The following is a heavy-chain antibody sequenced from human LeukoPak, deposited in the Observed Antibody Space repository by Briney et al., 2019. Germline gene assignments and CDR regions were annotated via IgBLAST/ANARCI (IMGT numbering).Heavy chain of an antibody. D-gene: IGHD4-17*01. CDR2: INHPGST. V-gene: IGHV4-34*01. CDR1: GGSFSGYY. J-gene: IGHJ4*02. CDR3: ASSAHNYGDYVFDY. Sequence: SETLSLTCAVFGGSFSGYYWSWVRHPPGKGLEWIGEINHPGSTNYNPSLKSRVTISVDKSKNQFSLKLSSVTAADTAVYYCASSAHNYGDYVFDYWGQGTLVTVSS.